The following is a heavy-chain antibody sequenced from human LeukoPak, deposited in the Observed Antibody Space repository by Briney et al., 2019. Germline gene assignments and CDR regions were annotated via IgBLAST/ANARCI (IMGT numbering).Heavy chain of an antibody. Sequence: PSETLSLTCTVPGGSISSFYWSWIRQPAGKGLEWIGRIFTSGSTNYNPSLKSRVTMSVDTSKNQFSLKVNSVTAADTAVYYCARARYGSGSYHYMDVWGKGTTVTISS. CDR2: IFTSGST. J-gene: IGHJ6*03. V-gene: IGHV4-4*07. CDR1: GGSISSFY. CDR3: ARARYGSGSYHYMDV. D-gene: IGHD3-10*01.